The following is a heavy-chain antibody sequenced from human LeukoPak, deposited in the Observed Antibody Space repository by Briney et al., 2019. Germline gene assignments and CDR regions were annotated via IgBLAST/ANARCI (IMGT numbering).Heavy chain of an antibody. CDR1: GFTVSSNY. D-gene: IGHD3-10*01. CDR3: ARGPTYYYGSGSYYTGYYFDY. V-gene: IGHV3-33*08. CDR2: IWYDGSNK. Sequence: GGSLRLSCAASGFTVSSNYMNWVRQAPGKGLEWVAVIWYDGSNKYYADSVKGRFTISRDNSKNTLYLQMNSLRAEDTAVYYCARGPTYYYGSGSYYTGYYFDYWGQGTLVTVSS. J-gene: IGHJ4*02.